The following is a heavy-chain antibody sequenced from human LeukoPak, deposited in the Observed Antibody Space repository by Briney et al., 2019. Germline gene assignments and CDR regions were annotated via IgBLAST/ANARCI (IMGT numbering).Heavy chain of an antibody. V-gene: IGHV3-21*01. D-gene: IGHD4-17*01. CDR3: ARRGYGDYSTAY. CDR2: ISSSSSYI. CDR1: GFTFSSYS. J-gene: IGHJ4*02. Sequence: GGSLRLSCAASGFTFSSYSMNWVRQAPGKGLEWVSSISSSSSYIYYADSVKGRFTISRDNAKNSLYLQMNSLRAEDTAVYYCARRGYGDYSTAYWGQGTLVTVSS.